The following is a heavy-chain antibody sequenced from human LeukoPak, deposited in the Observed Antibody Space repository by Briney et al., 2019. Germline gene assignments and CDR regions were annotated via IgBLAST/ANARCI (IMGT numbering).Heavy chain of an antibody. CDR2: IKQDGSEK. CDR1: GFTFSSYW. V-gene: IGHV3-7*01. Sequence: PGGSLRLSCAASGFTFSSYWMSWVRQAPGKGLEWVANIKQDGSEKYYVDSVKGRFTISRDNAKNSLYLQMNSLRAEDTAVYYCARVRPLWFGGRGGAFDIWGQGTMVTVSS. CDR3: ARVRPLWFGGRGGAFDI. J-gene: IGHJ3*02. D-gene: IGHD3-10*01.